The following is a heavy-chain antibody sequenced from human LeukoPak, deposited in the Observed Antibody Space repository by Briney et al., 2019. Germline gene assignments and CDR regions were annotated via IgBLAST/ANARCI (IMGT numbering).Heavy chain of an antibody. J-gene: IGHJ4*02. V-gene: IGHV1-46*01. Sequence: ASVKVSCKASGYTFTSHYIHCVRQAPGQGLECMGKINPSSSSTSYAQKFQGRVTLTSDTSTRTLYMELSSLRSDDTAVYYCAREDGDYPFDYCGQGTLVTVSS. CDR3: AREDGDYPFDY. CDR2: INPSSSST. D-gene: IGHD4-17*01. CDR1: GYTFTSHY.